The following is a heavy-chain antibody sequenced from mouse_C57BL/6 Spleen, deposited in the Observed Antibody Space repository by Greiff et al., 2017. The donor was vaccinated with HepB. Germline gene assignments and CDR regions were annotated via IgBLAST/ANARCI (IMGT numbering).Heavy chain of an antibody. CDR2: ISDGGSYT. V-gene: IGHV5-4*01. D-gene: IGHD2-4*01. J-gene: IGHJ4*01. CDR3: AWRYYDYDEESAMDY. Sequence: EVQLVESGGGLVKPGGSLKLSCAASGFTFSSYAMSWVRQTPEKRLEWVATISDGGSYTYYPDNVKGRFTISRDNAKNNLYLQMSHLKSEDTAMYYCAWRYYDYDEESAMDYWGQGTSVTVSS. CDR1: GFTFSSYA.